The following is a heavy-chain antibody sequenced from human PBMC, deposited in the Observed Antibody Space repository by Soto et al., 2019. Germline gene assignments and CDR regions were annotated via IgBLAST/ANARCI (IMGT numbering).Heavy chain of an antibody. D-gene: IGHD4-17*01. CDR1: GDSVSSNRAA. CDR2: TYYRSKWYN. CDR3: PRDRVPYGHYYYYRMDV. J-gene: IGHJ6*02. V-gene: IGHV6-1*01. Sequence: PSQTLSLTCAISGDSVSSNRAAWYWIRQSPSRGLEWLGRTYYRSKWYNDYAVSVKSRITINPDTSKNQFSLQLNSMTPDDTAVYYCPRDRVPYGHYYYYRMDVWGHGTTVPVSS.